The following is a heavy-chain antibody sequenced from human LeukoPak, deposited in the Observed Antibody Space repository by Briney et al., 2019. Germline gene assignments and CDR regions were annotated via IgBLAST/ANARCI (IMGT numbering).Heavy chain of an antibody. J-gene: IGHJ4*02. V-gene: IGHV3-73*01. CDR3: TRTGGSGSYCNPTTGPNNDY. D-gene: IGHD3-10*01. CDR1: GFTFSGSA. CDR2: IRSKANSYAT. Sequence: GGSLRLSCAASGFTFSGSAMHWVRQASGKGLEWVGRIRSKANSYATAYAASVKGRFTISRDDSKNTAYLQMNSLKTEDTAVYYCTRTGGSGSYCNPTTGPNNDYWGQGTLVTVSS.